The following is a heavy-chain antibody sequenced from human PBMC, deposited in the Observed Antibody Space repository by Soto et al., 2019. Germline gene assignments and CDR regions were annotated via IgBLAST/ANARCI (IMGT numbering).Heavy chain of an antibody. J-gene: IGHJ5*02. CDR3: VSDGTTTLRDWFDP. D-gene: IGHD1-1*01. V-gene: IGHV4-4*07. Sequence: ASETLSLTCTVSGASISGFYWSWIRKSAGKGLEWIGRIYATGTTDYNPSLKSRVMMSVDTSKKQFSLKLRSVTAADTAVYYCVSDGTTTLRDWFDPWGQGISVTVSS. CDR1: GASISGFY. CDR2: IYATGTT.